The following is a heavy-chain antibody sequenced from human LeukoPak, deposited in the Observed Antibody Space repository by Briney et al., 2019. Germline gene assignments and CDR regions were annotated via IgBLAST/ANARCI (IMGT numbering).Heavy chain of an antibody. J-gene: IGHJ6*02. V-gene: IGHV4-59*01. CDR1: GCSISSYY. Sequence: SETLSLTCTVSGCSISSYYWTWIRQPPGEGLEWIGNIYYSGSTNYNPSLKSRVTISVDTSKNQFSLKLSSVTAADTAVYYCARDYGSGSYRYYGMDVWGQGTTVTVSS. CDR2: IYYSGST. CDR3: ARDYGSGSYRYYGMDV. D-gene: IGHD3-10*01.